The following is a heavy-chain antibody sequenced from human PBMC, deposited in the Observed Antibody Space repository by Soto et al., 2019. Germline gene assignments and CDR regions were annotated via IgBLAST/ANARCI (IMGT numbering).Heavy chain of an antibody. J-gene: IGHJ4*02. D-gene: IGHD4-17*01. V-gene: IGHV3-23*01. Sequence: EVQLLESGGGLVQPGGSLRLSCAASGFTFSTYAMSWVRQAPGKGLDRVSEISGSGGSADYADSVKGRFTISRDNSKNTLFLPMNSRRAEDTAVYYCAKARFMTTMTTLPYYDFDHWGQGSLVTVSS. CDR2: ISGSGGSA. CDR3: AKARFMTTMTTLPYYDFDH. CDR1: GFTFSTYA.